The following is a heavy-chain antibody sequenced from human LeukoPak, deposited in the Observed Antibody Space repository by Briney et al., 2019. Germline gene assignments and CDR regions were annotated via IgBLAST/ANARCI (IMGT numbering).Heavy chain of an antibody. V-gene: IGHV1-2*02. Sequence: APVKPSCTASGYTFSGYYIHWVRQAPGQGLEWMGWINPNTGVTNFAQNFQGRVTMTTVTSISTAYMELSRLRSDDTAVYYCARVVDILTGHDTALDYWGEGTLASGSS. CDR1: GYTFSGYY. CDR3: ARVVDILTGHDTALDY. J-gene: IGHJ4*02. CDR2: INPNTGVT. D-gene: IGHD3-9*01.